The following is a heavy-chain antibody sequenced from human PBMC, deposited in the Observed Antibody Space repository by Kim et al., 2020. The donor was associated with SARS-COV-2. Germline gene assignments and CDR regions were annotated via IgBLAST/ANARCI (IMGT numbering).Heavy chain of an antibody. CDR3: TTDGSSSSTYYYGMDV. CDR1: GFTFSNAW. V-gene: IGHV3-15*01. D-gene: IGHD6-6*01. CDR2: IKSKTDGGTT. Sequence: GGSLRLSCAASGFTFSNAWMSWVRQAPGKGLEWVGRIKSKTDGGTTDYAAPVKGRFTISRDDSKNTLYLQMNSLKTEDTAVYYCTTDGSSSSTYYYGMDVWGQGTTVTVSS. J-gene: IGHJ6*02.